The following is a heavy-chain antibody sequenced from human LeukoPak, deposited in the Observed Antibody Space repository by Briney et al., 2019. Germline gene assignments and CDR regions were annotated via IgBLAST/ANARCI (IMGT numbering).Heavy chain of an antibody. V-gene: IGHV4-34*01. CDR3: ASMVRGVSTSGFQH. CDR2: INHSGST. Sequence: KPSETLSLTCAVYGGSFSGYYWSWIRQPPGKGLEWIGEINHSGSTNYNPSLKSRVTISVDTSKNQFSLKLSSVTAADTAVYYCASMVRGVSTSGFQHWGQGTLVTVSS. J-gene: IGHJ1*01. CDR1: GGSFSGYY. D-gene: IGHD3-10*01.